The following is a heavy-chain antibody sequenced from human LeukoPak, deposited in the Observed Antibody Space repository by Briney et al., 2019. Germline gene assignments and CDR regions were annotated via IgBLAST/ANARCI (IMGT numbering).Heavy chain of an antibody. Sequence: GGSLRLSCAASGLIVSHNYMTWVRQAPGKGLEWISVIYIDGTTYYADSVKGRFTISRDQANNTLYLQMNTLRDEDTAVYYCARGPRYSFYWGQGTLVSVSS. CDR3: ARGPRYSFY. J-gene: IGHJ4*02. CDR2: IYIDGTT. CDR1: GLIVSHNY. V-gene: IGHV3-53*01. D-gene: IGHD6-13*01.